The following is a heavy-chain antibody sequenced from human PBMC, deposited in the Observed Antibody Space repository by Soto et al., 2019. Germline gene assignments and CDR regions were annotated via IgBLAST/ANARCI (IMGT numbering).Heavy chain of an antibody. Sequence: SETLSLTCTVSGGTFSPNYWSWIRQPPGKGLEWVGYIYYGGTTSYNPSLTSRVTISLETSKSQFSLRLTSVTAADTATYYCTRGAERPVPPTVQRHLDWVCGHWGQGTPVTVSS. J-gene: IGHJ4*02. CDR3: TRGAERPVPPTVQRHLDWVCGH. CDR2: IYYGGTT. V-gene: IGHV4-59*08. D-gene: IGHD3-9*01. CDR1: GGTFSPNY.